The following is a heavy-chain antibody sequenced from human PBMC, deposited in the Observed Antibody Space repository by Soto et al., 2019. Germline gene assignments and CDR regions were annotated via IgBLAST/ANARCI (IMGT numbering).Heavy chain of an antibody. CDR3: AVAVAGPTAIGY. J-gene: IGHJ4*02. CDR2: INSDGSST. Sequence: EVQLVESGGGLVQPGGSLRLSCAASGFTFSSYWMHWVRQAPGKGLVWVSRINSDGSSTSYAGSWKGRLTISRNNAENTLYLQMYSLRAEDTVVYYCAVAVAGPTAIGYWGQGTLVTVST. V-gene: IGHV3-74*01. D-gene: IGHD6-19*01. CDR1: GFTFSSYW.